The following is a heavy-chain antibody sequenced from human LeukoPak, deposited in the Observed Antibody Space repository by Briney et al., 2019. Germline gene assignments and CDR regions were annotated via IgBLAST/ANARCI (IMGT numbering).Heavy chain of an antibody. CDR3: AAPSYCGGDCGSYYYYGMDV. Sequence: TAVKVSYKASGFTFINSAMQWVRQTRGQRLEWIGWIVVGSGNTNYAQKFQERVTITRDMSTSTAYMELSSLRSEDTAVYYCAAPSYCGGDCGSYYYYGMDVWGQGTTVTVSS. D-gene: IGHD2-21*02. V-gene: IGHV1-58*02. J-gene: IGHJ6*02. CDR2: IVVGSGNT. CDR1: GFTFINSA.